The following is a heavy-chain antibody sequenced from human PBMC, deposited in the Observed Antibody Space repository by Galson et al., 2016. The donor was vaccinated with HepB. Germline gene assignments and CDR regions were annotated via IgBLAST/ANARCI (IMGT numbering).Heavy chain of an antibody. D-gene: IGHD1-1*01. V-gene: IGHV3-30*03. CDR2: ITYHGRNQ. CDR1: GFTFRSYG. CDR3: GKWDWNDPAD. Sequence: SLRLSCAASGFTFRSYGLQWVRQAPGKGPEWLAIITYHGRNQFYADSVKGRFTISWDDSRNSVYLQMDSLREEDTAVYYCGKWDWNDPADWGQGTLVSVSS. J-gene: IGHJ4*02.